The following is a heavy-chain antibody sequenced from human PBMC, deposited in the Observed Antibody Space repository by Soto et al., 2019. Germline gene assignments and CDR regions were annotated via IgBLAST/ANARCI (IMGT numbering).Heavy chain of an antibody. CDR3: AKVIHSMVVGATAGAFDI. Sequence: GGSLRLSCVVPGSIFIGYGMHWVCQAPGKGLEWVAVIWHDGSEIYYADSVKGRFTISRDNSKNTLYLQMNSLRAEDTAVYYCAKVIHSMVVGATAGAFDIWGQGTMVTVSS. V-gene: IGHV3-33*06. CDR1: GSIFIGYG. D-gene: IGHD1-26*01. J-gene: IGHJ3*02. CDR2: IWHDGSEI.